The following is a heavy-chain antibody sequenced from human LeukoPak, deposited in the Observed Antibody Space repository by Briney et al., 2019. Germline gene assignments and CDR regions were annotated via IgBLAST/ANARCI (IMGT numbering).Heavy chain of an antibody. V-gene: IGHV4-59*01. CDR2: IYYSGST. J-gene: IGHJ6*03. D-gene: IGHD1-26*01. CDR1: GGSISSYY. Sequence: SETLSLTCTVSGGSISSYYWSWIRQPPGKGLEWIGYIYYSGSTNYNPSLKSRVTISVDTSKNQFSLKLSSVTAADTAVYYCARDPDLGATVVWSKGTTVTVSS. CDR3: ARDPDLGATVV.